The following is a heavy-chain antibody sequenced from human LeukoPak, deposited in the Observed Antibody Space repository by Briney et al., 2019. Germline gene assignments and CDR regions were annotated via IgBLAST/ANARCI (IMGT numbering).Heavy chain of an antibody. CDR2: INPSGGST. CDR1: GYTFTSYY. D-gene: IGHD3-10*01. V-gene: IGHV1-46*03. CDR3: AREGYYGSGSYYTY. J-gene: IGHJ4*02. Sequence: ASVKVSCKASGYTFTSYYMHWVRQAPGQGLEWMGIINPSGGSTSYAQKFQGPVTITRDASTRTVYMELRSLRSEDTAVYYCAREGYYGSGSYYTYWGQGTLVTVSS.